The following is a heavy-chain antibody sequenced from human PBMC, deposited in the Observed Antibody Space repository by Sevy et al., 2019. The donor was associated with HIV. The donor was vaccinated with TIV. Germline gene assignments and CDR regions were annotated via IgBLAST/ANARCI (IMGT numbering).Heavy chain of an antibody. Sequence: GGSLRLSCAASGFSFSSYGMHWVRQAPGKGLEWMSYIQYDGSNKDYADSVKGRFTISRDNSKNTLYLQMNSLRVEDTAGFNCVKEGGGEGGDHWGQGTLVTVSS. J-gene: IGHJ4*02. V-gene: IGHV3-30*02. CDR3: VKEGGGEGGDH. CDR1: GFSFSSYG. D-gene: IGHD2-21*01. CDR2: IQYDGSNK.